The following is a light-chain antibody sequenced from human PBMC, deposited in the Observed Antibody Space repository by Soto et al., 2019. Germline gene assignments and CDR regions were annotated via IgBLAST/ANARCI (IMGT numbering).Light chain of an antibody. V-gene: IGKV1-9*01. CDR3: QQLNSYF. CDR1: QGISSY. Sequence: DIQLTQSPSFLSASLGDRVTITCRASQGISSYLAWYQQKPGKAPKLLIYAASTLQSGVPSRFSGSGSGTEFTLTISSLQPEDFATYYCQQLNSYFFGGGTKVDIK. J-gene: IGKJ4*01. CDR2: AAS.